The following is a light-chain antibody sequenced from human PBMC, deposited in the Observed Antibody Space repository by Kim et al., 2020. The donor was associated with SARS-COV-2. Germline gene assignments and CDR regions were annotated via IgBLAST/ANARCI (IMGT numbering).Light chain of an antibody. Sequence: ASVKLTCTLSSGHSSYAIAWYQQQPEKGPRYLMKLNSDGSHSKGDGIPDRFAGSSSGAERYLTISSLQSEDEADYYCQTWSTGIRVFGGGTKLTVL. CDR2: LNSDGSH. CDR3: QTWSTGIRV. CDR1: SGHSSYA. V-gene: IGLV4-69*01. J-gene: IGLJ3*02.